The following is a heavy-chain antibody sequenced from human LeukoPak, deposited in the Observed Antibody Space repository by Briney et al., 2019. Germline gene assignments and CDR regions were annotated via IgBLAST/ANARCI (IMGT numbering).Heavy chain of an antibody. D-gene: IGHD3-10*01. CDR2: ISGSGST. CDR1: GFTFSSYA. V-gene: IGHV3-23*01. Sequence: PGGSLRLSCAASGFTFSSYAMSWVRQAPGKGLEWVSLISGSGSTYYADSVRGRFTISRDNSKNTLYLQMNSLRAEDTAVYYCAKGGETYYYGSVSYYHDYWGQGTLVTVSS. CDR3: AKGGETYYYGSVSYYHDY. J-gene: IGHJ4*02.